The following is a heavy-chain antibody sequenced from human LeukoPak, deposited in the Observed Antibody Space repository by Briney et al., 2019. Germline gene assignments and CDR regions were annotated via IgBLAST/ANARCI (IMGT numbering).Heavy chain of an antibody. V-gene: IGHV3-23*01. Sequence: GGSLRLSCAASGFTSSSYAMSWVRQAPGKGLEWVSAISGSGGSTYYADSVKGRFTISRDNSKNTLYLQMNSLRAEDTAVYYCAKDRDSGGYFYMDVWGKGTTVTASS. CDR2: ISGSGGST. CDR1: GFTSSSYA. CDR3: AKDRDSGGYFYMDV. D-gene: IGHD3-16*01. J-gene: IGHJ6*03.